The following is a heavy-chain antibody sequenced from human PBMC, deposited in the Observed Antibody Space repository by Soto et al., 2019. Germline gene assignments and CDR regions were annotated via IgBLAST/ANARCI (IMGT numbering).Heavy chain of an antibody. CDR3: ARGGRSGYDYSVIDY. J-gene: IGHJ4*02. D-gene: IGHD5-12*01. V-gene: IGHV1-2*02. CDR2: INPNSGGT. Sequence: ASVKVSCKASGYTFTGYYMHWVRQAPGQGLEWMGWINPNSGGTNYAQKSQGRVTMTRDTSISTAYMELSRLRSDDTAVYYCARGGRSGYDYSVIDYWGQGTLVTVSS. CDR1: GYTFTGYY.